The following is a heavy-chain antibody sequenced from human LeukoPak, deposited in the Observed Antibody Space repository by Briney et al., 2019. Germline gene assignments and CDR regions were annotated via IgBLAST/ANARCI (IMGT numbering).Heavy chain of an antibody. Sequence: GGSLRLSCAASGFTFHDYAMHWVRQAPGKGLEWVSGISWNSGSIGYADSVKGRFTISRDNAKNSLYLQMNSLRAEDTAVYYCARGVGASYYFDYWGQGTLVTVSS. D-gene: IGHD1-26*01. CDR2: ISWNSGSI. CDR1: GFTFHDYA. V-gene: IGHV3-9*01. J-gene: IGHJ4*02. CDR3: ARGVGASYYFDY.